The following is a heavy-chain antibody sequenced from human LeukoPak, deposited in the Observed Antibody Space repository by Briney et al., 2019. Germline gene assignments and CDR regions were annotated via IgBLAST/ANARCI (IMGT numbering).Heavy chain of an antibody. J-gene: IGHJ6*02. Sequence: SETLSLTCTVSGGSISSYYWSWIRQPAGKGLEWIGRIYTSGRTNYNPSLKSRVTISGDTSKNQFSLKLSSVTAADTAVYYCARVLQPSTYHYGMDVWGQGTTVTVSS. D-gene: IGHD3-10*01. V-gene: IGHV4-4*07. CDR2: IYTSGRT. CDR3: ARVLQPSTYHYGMDV. CDR1: GGSISSYY.